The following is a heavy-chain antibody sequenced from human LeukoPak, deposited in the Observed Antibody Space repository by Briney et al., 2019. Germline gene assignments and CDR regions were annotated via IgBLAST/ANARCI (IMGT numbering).Heavy chain of an antibody. D-gene: IGHD3-3*01. Sequence: PWASVKVSCKASGYSFTGYYMHWVRQAPGQGLEWMGWINTNTGNPTYAQGFTGRFVFSLDTSVSTAYLQISSLKAEDTAVYYCARLNGVVISGINWFDPWGQGTLVTVSS. CDR3: ARLNGVVISGINWFDP. V-gene: IGHV7-4-1*02. J-gene: IGHJ5*02. CDR2: INTNTGNP. CDR1: GYSFTGYY.